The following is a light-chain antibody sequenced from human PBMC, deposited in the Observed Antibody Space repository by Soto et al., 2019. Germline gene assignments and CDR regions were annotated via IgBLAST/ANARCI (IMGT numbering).Light chain of an antibody. CDR3: CSSAPESTYV. CDR1: SSDVGAYNS. Sequence: QSALAQPASVSGSPGQSITISCTGTSSDVGAYNSVSWYQQHPHRAPQVIIYKGTQRPSGVSNRFSGSTSGNAASLTISALQVDDEADYFCCSSAPESTYVFGTGTKLTVL. J-gene: IGLJ1*01. V-gene: IGLV2-23*01. CDR2: KGT.